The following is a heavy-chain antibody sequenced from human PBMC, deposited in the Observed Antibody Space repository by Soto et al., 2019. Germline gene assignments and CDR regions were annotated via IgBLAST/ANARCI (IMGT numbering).Heavy chain of an antibody. J-gene: IGHJ6*02. Sequence: EVQLVESGGGLVQPGGSLRLSCAASGFTFSSYEMNWVRQAPGKGLEWVSYISSSGSTIYYADSVKGRFTISRDNAKNSLYLQMNSLRAEDTAVYYCARDVPKNANYDFWSGYYRNYYYGMDVWGQGTTVTVSS. D-gene: IGHD3-3*01. CDR2: ISSSGSTI. CDR1: GFTFSSYE. CDR3: ARDVPKNANYDFWSGYYRNYYYGMDV. V-gene: IGHV3-48*03.